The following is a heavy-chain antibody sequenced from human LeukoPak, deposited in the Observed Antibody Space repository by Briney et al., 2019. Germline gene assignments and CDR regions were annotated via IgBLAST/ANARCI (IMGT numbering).Heavy chain of an antibody. J-gene: IGHJ4*02. V-gene: IGHV3-7*01. CDR2: MNQGGSVT. CDR1: GFTFGRHW. CDR3: AREGVAGGFDY. D-gene: IGHD6-19*01. Sequence: LAGGSLRLSCAASGFTFGRHWMSWVRQAPGKGLEWVAHMNQGGSVTTNVDSVKGRFTISRDDAKNLVFLQMNSLRVEDTAMYYCAREGVAGGFDYWGQGILVTVSS.